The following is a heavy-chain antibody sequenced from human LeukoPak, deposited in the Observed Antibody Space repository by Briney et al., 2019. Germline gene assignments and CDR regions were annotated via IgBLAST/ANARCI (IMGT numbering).Heavy chain of an antibody. D-gene: IGHD3-10*01. Sequence: PSETLSLTCTVSGGSISSYYWSWIRQPPGKGLEWIGYIYYSGSTNYNPSLKSRVTISVDTSKNQFSLKLSSVTAADTAVYYCARIQAHYYGSGSYPRWFDPWGQGTLVTVSS. CDR1: GGSISSYY. CDR3: ARIQAHYYGSGSYPRWFDP. CDR2: IYYSGST. V-gene: IGHV4-59*08. J-gene: IGHJ5*02.